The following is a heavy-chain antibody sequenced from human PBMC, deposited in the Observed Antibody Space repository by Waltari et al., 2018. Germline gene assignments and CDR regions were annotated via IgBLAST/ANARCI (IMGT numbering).Heavy chain of an antibody. CDR2: IYYRGST. D-gene: IGHD1-26*01. V-gene: IGHV4-59*01. Sequence: QVQLQESGPGLVKPSETLSLTCTVSGGSISSYYWSWIRQPPGKGLEWIGYIYYRGSTNYNPSLKRRVTISVDTSKNQFSLKLSSVTAADTAVYYCARGVNSGSYHGVFDYWGQGTLVTVSS. CDR3: ARGVNSGSYHGVFDY. CDR1: GGSISSYY. J-gene: IGHJ4*02.